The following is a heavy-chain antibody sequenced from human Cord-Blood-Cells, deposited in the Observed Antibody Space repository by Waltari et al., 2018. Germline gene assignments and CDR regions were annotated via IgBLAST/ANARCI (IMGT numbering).Heavy chain of an antibody. J-gene: IGHJ6*03. CDR3: ARLYSGYDYYYYYYMDV. CDR1: GGTFRSSA. Sequence: QVQLVQSGAEVKKPGSSVKVSCKASGGTFRSSAISWVRQAPGQGLEWMGGIIPIFGTANYAQKFQGRVTITADESTSTAYMELSSLRSEDTAVYYCARLYSGYDYYYYYYMDVWGKGTTVTVSS. V-gene: IGHV1-69*01. CDR2: IIPIFGTA. D-gene: IGHD5-12*01.